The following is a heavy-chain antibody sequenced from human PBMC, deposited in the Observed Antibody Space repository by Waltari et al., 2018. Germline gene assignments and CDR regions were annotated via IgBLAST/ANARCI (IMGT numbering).Heavy chain of an antibody. CDR2: IYYSGST. J-gene: IGHJ4*02. D-gene: IGHD1-26*01. Sequence: QVQLQESGPGLVKPSETLSLTCTVSGGSISSYYWSLFRQPPGKGLEWIGYIYYSGSTNYNPSRKSRVTISVDTSKNQFSLKLSSVTAADTAVYYCARATGSYTLFDYWGQGTLVTVSS. CDR3: ARATGSYTLFDY. V-gene: IGHV4-59*01. CDR1: GGSISSYY.